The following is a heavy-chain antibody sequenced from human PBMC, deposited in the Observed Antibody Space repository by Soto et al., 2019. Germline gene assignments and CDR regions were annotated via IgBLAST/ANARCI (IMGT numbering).Heavy chain of an antibody. CDR2: FYFTGTT. CDR3: ARISYWVKDY. D-gene: IGHD2-8*02. Sequence: SETLSLTCAVYGGSFSAYYWSWIRQPPGKGLEWIGYFYFTGTTKYNPSLESRVTISADTSKNQFSLNLTSVTAADTAVYYCARISYWVKDYWGQGALVTVSS. J-gene: IGHJ4*02. V-gene: IGHV4-59*01. CDR1: GGSFSAYY.